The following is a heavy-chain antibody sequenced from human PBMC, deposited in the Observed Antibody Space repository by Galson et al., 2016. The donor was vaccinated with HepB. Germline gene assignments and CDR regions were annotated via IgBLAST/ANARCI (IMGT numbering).Heavy chain of an antibody. Sequence: SLRPSCAASGFSFSDYGMTWVRQAPGKGLEWVAGIGGSGGGTSYADSVQGRFTISRDNAKTSLYLQMNSLRAEDTAVYYCARPSSSSWAFDYWGQGTLVTVSS. V-gene: IGHV3-23*01. J-gene: IGHJ4*02. CDR1: GFSFSDYG. CDR2: IGGSGGGT. CDR3: ARPSSSSWAFDY. D-gene: IGHD6-6*01.